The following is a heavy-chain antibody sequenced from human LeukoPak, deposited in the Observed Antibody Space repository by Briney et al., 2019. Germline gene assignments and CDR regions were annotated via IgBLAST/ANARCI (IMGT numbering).Heavy chain of an antibody. CDR2: IKQDGSDK. CDR3: ARPSGGYDYYFDY. J-gene: IGHJ4*02. D-gene: IGHD5-12*01. CDR1: GFTFSSYW. Sequence: GGSLRLSCAASGFTFSSYWMSWVRQAPGKGLEWVANIKQDGSDKYYVDSVKGRFTISRDNAKNSLYLQMNSLRAEDTAVYYCARPSGGYDYYFDYWGQGTLVTVSS. V-gene: IGHV3-7*04.